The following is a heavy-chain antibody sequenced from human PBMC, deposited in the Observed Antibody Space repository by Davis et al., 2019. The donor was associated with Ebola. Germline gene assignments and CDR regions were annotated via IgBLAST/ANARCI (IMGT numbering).Heavy chain of an antibody. CDR2: TYYSSKWFN. D-gene: IGHD1-26*01. Sequence: HSQTLSLTCAISGDSVSTAGWNWIRQSPSRGLEWLGRTYYSSKWFNHYAESVKSRITINPDTSKNQFSLQLNSVTPEDTAVYYCVRGWGRTGMGVWGQGTTVTVSS. CDR1: GDSVSTAG. J-gene: IGHJ6*02. V-gene: IGHV6-1*01. CDR3: VRGWGRTGMGV.